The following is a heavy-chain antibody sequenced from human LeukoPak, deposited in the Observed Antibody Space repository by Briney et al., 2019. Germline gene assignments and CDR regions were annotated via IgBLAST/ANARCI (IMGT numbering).Heavy chain of an antibody. CDR3: AKQLGYCSDGSCYFPY. D-gene: IGHD2-15*01. V-gene: IGHV3-23*01. Sequence: GGSLRLSCATSGFSFSNAWMNWVRQAPGKGLEWVSAISNNGGYTYYADSVQGRFTISRDNSKSTLCLQMNSLRAEDTAVYYCAKQLGYCSDGSCYFPYWGQGTLVTVSS. J-gene: IGHJ4*02. CDR2: ISNNGGYT. CDR1: GFSFSNAW.